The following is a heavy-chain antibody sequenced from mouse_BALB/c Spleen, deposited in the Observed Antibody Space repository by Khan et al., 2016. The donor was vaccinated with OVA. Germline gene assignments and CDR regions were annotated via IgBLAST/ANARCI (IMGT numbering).Heavy chain of an antibody. CDR3: VRDGAYHRIDGWFAY. D-gene: IGHD2-14*01. Sequence: QMQLEESGAELARPGASVKMSCKASGYTFTSYTIHWIKERPGQGLEWIGYINPSNGYTNYNQKFKDKATLTTDKSSTTAYLQLSSLTSEDSAVYDCVRDGAYHRIDGWFAYWGQGTLVTVSA. J-gene: IGHJ3*01. CDR2: INPSNGYT. CDR1: GYTFTSYT. V-gene: IGHV1-4*01.